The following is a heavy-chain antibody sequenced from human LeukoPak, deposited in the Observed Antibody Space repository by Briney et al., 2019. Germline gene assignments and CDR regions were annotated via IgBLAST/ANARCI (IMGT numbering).Heavy chain of an antibody. CDR3: AGAPEPNSSRGYPPPRTI. J-gene: IGHJ3*02. Sequence: SETLSLTCTVSGGSISSYYWSWIRQPPGKGLEWIGYIYYSGSTNYNPSLKSRVTISVDTSKNQFSLKLSSVTAADTAVYYCAGAPEPNSSRGYPPPRTIWGQGTMVTVSS. D-gene: IGHD6-19*01. CDR1: GGSISSYY. V-gene: IGHV4-59*01. CDR2: IYYSGST.